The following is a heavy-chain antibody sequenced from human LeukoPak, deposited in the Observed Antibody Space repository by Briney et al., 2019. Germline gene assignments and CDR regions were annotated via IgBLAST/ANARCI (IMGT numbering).Heavy chain of an antibody. CDR1: GFTFSSYA. D-gene: IGHD6-25*01. CDR2: ISGSGGTT. Sequence: GGSLRLSCAASGFTFSSYAMSWVRQAPGKGLEWVSGISGSGGTTYYADSVKGHFTISRDNFKNTLYVQMNSLRAEDTAVYYCAKFRAASYYYYGMDVWGQGTTVTVSS. V-gene: IGHV3-23*01. J-gene: IGHJ6*02. CDR3: AKFRAASYYYYGMDV.